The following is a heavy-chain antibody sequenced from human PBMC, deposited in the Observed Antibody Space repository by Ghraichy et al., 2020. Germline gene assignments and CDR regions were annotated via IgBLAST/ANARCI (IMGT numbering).Heavy chain of an antibody. V-gene: IGHV3-74*01. J-gene: IGHJ4*02. Sequence: GSLNISCAASGFTFSSYWMHWVRRAPGKGLVWVSRINTDGSSTTYADSVKGRFTISRDNAKNTLYLQMSSLRAEDTAMYYCARHRSTWYFDYWGQGTLVTVSS. CDR2: INTDGSST. CDR1: GFTFSSYW. CDR3: ARHRSTWYFDY. D-gene: IGHD2-15*01.